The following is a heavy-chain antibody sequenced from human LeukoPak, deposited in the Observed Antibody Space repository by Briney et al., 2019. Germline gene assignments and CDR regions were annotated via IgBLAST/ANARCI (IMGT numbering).Heavy chain of an antibody. V-gene: IGHV4-39*02. CDR1: GGSISSSSYY. D-gene: IGHD3-10*01. Sequence: SETLSLTCTVSGGSISSSSYYWGWIRQPPGKGLEWIGSIYYSGSTYYNPSLKSRVTISVDTSKNQFSLKLSSVTAADTAVYYCARDMVVRGVYDYWGQGTLVTVSS. CDR3: ARDMVVRGVYDY. J-gene: IGHJ4*02. CDR2: IYYSGST.